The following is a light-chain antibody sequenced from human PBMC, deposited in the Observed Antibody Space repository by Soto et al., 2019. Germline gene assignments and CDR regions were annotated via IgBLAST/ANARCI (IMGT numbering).Light chain of an antibody. J-gene: IGKJ4*01. CDR3: QQYDIYPLT. CDR1: QSISSW. Sequence: DIQMTQSPSTLSASVGDRVTITCRASQSISSWLAWYQKKPGKAPNLLIYKTSSLESVVPSRFSVSGSGTEFTLTVNSLQPDDCATDYCQQYDIYPLTFGGGTKVEIK. V-gene: IGKV1-5*03. CDR2: KTS.